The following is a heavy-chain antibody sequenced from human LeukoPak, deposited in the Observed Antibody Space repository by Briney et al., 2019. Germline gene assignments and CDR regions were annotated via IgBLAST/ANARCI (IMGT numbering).Heavy chain of an antibody. J-gene: IGHJ4*02. V-gene: IGHV1-69*05. Sequence: SVKVSCKASGGTFSSYAISWVRQAPGQGLEWMGGIIPIFGTANYAQKFQGRVTITTDESTSTAYMEVSSLRSEDTAVYYCARVGEMATITGGYYFDYWGQGTLVTVSS. CDR1: GGTFSSYA. CDR2: IIPIFGTA. D-gene: IGHD5-24*01. CDR3: ARVGEMATITGGYYFDY.